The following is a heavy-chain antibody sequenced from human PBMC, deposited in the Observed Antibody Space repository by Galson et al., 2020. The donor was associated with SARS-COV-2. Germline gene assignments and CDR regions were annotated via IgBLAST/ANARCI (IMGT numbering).Heavy chain of an antibody. CDR3: TTYSPLYSSSSKGYFDY. CDR2: IKSKADGGTA. V-gene: IGHV3-15*01. Sequence: GGSLRLSCAASGFTFSSYSMNWVRQAPGKGLEWVGRIKSKADGGTAEYAAPVKDRFTISRDDSKTTLYLQMNSLKTEDTAVYYCTTYSPLYSSSSKGYFDYCGQGALVTVSS. D-gene: IGHD6-6*01. CDR1: GFTFSSYS. J-gene: IGHJ4*02.